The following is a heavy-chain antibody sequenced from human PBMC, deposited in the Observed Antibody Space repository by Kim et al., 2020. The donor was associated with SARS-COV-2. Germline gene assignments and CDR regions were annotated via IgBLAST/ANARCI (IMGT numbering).Heavy chain of an antibody. CDR3: ARPSSRFGDYAL. CDR1: GGSISTAFY. Sequence: SETLSLTCTVSGGSISTAFYWGWIRQPPGKGLEWIGSVYYTGDTYYSPSLKGRVTIYVDTSKNQFSLDVNSVTAADTAMYYCARPSSRFGDYALWGQGTPVTV. J-gene: IGHJ4*02. CDR2: VYYTGDT. D-gene: IGHD3-10*01. V-gene: IGHV4-39*01.